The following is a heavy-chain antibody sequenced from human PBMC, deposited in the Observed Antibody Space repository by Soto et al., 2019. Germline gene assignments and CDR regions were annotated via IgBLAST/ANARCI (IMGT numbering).Heavy chain of an antibody. J-gene: IGHJ6*02. D-gene: IGHD3-10*01. Sequence: GGSLRLSCAASGFTFSSYGMHWVRQAPGKGLEWVAVISYDGSNKYYADSVKGRFTISRDNSKNTLYLQMNSLRAEDTAVYYCARVLLWFGEFNPYYGMDVWGQGTTVTVSS. CDR1: GFTFSSYG. CDR3: ARVLLWFGEFNPYYGMDV. V-gene: IGHV3-30*03. CDR2: ISYDGSNK.